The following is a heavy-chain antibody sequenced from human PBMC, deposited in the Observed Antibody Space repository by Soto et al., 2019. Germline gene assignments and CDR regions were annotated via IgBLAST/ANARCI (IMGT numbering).Heavy chain of an antibody. D-gene: IGHD5-18*01. Sequence: QVQLVESGGGVVQPGRSLRLSCAASGFTFSSYAMHWVRQAPGKGLEWVAVISYDGSNKYYADSVKGRFIISRDNSKNTLYLQMNSLRAEDTAVYYCAREDPEYSYGFFDYWGQGTLVTVSS. CDR2: ISYDGSNK. CDR3: AREDPEYSYGFFDY. V-gene: IGHV3-30-3*01. J-gene: IGHJ4*02. CDR1: GFTFSSYA.